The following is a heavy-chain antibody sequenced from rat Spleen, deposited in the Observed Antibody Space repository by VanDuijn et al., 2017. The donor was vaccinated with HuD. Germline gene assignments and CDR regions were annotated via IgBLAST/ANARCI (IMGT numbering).Heavy chain of an antibody. J-gene: IGHJ2*01. CDR1: GFSLTSHH. Sequence: QVQLRESGPGLVQPSQTLSLTCTVSGFSLTSHHVHWVRQSPGKGLEWMGVMWNGGDTAYNSALKSRLSISRDTSKNQVFLKMNSLQPEDTGTYYCARHGGTGIPLDYWGQGVMVTVSS. V-gene: IGHV2-32*01. CDR2: MWNGGDT. D-gene: IGHD1-4*01. CDR3: ARHGGTGIPLDY.